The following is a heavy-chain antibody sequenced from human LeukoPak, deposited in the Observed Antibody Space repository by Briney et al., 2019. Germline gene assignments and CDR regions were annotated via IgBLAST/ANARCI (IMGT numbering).Heavy chain of an antibody. CDR2: ISGNGDIT. J-gene: IGHJ4*02. D-gene: IGHD1-14*01. CDR3: AREGGSPRNVGTFDY. Sequence: GGSLRLSCAASGFTFSHYAMSWVRQAPGKGLEWVSAISGNGDITYYTDSVKGRFTISRDNSKDTLYLQMNSLRGEDTAVYYCAREGGSPRNVGTFDYWGQGTLVTVSS. CDR1: GFTFSHYA. V-gene: IGHV3-23*01.